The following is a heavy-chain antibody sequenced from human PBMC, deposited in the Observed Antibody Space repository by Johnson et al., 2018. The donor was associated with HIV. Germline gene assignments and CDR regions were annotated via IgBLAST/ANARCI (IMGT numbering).Heavy chain of an antibody. V-gene: IGHV3-30*14. CDR2: ISYDGSNK. D-gene: IGHD2-8*01. J-gene: IGHJ3*02. CDR1: GFTFSSYA. Sequence: VQLVESGGCVVQPGRSLRLSCAASGFTFSSYAMYWVRQAPGKGLEWVAVISYDGSNKYYADSVKGRFTISRDNSKNTLYLQMSSLRVEDTAIYHCARGLMGEPTRSGSFDIWGQGTMVTVSS. CDR3: ARGLMGEPTRSGSFDI.